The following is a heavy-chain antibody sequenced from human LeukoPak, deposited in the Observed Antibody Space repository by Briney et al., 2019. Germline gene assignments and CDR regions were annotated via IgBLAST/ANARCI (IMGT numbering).Heavy chain of an antibody. CDR3: TKVYPTYCMDV. J-gene: IGHJ6*02. CDR1: GYTFTSYG. Sequence: SVKVSGKASGYTFTSYGISWVRQAPGQGREWMGGISAYNGNTNYAQKLQGRATMTTHTSTRKAYMELKRPRSDVTAVYYCTKVYPTYCMDVWGQGTTVTVSS. V-gene: IGHV1-18*01. CDR2: ISAYNGNT.